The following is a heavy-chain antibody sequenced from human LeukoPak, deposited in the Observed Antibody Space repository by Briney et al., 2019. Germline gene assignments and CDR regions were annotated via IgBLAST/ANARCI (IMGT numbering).Heavy chain of an antibody. Sequence: GSSVKVSCKASGGTFSSYAISWVRQAPGQGLEWMRGIIPIFGTANYAQKFQGRVTITADESTSTAYMELSSLRSEDTAVYYCARTPSLYYDSSGYYDPNFDYWGQGTLVTVSS. CDR1: GGTFSSYA. CDR3: ARTPSLYYDSSGYYDPNFDY. CDR2: IIPIFGTA. J-gene: IGHJ4*02. V-gene: IGHV1-69*01. D-gene: IGHD3-22*01.